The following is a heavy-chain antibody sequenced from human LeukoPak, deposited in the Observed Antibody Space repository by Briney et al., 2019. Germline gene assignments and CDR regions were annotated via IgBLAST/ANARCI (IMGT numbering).Heavy chain of an antibody. J-gene: IGHJ5*02. CDR3: AGGYCSSTSCSWFDP. V-gene: IGHV3-21*01. CDR1: GFTFSSYS. D-gene: IGHD2-2*01. Sequence: GGSLRLSCAASGFTFSSYSMNWVRQAPGKGLEWVSYISTSSTYIYYADSVKGRFSISRDNAKNSLYLQMNSLRVEDTAVYYCAGGYCSSTSCSWFDPWGQGTLVTVSS. CDR2: ISTSSTYI.